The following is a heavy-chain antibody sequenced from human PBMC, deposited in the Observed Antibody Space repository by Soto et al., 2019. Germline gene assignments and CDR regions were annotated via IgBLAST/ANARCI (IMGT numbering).Heavy chain of an antibody. CDR2: IFYNGKTT. V-gene: IGHV4-61*01. J-gene: IGHJ4*02. CDR1: GASVSSGSYY. D-gene: IGHD1-26*01. Sequence: QVQLQESGPGVVKPSETLSLSCTVSGASVSSGSYYWTWIRQPPGKGLEWVVYIFYNGKTTNYNPSLKRRVTISVDTSKNQFSLKMSAVTAADTAFYYCARVYSGSYGQNDWGQGTLVTVSA. CDR3: ARVYSGSYGQND.